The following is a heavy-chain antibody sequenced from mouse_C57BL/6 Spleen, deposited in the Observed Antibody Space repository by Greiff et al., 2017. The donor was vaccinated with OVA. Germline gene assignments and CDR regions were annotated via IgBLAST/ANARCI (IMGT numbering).Heavy chain of an antibody. CDR1: GYTFTDYY. V-gene: IGHV1-19*01. CDR2: INPYNGGT. CDR3: ARYYYGSSYYFDY. D-gene: IGHD1-1*01. Sequence: EVQGVESGPVLVKPGASVKMSCKASGYTFTDYYMNWVKQSHGKSLEWIGVINPYNGGTSYNQKFKGKATLTVDKSSSTAYMELNSLTSEDSAVYYCARYYYGSSYYFDYWGQGTTLTVSS. J-gene: IGHJ2*01.